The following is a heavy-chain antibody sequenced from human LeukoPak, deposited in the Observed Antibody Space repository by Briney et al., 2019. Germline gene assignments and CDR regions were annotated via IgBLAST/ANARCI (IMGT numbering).Heavy chain of an antibody. Sequence: GGSLRLSCAASGFIFTDYGMHWVRQAPGKGLEGLTFIRYDGSDKYYADSVKGRFTISRDNSKNTLYLQMNSLRAEDTAVYYCAKEAYYDFWSGYYIDYWGQGTLVTVSS. CDR3: AKEAYYDFWSGYYIDY. D-gene: IGHD3-3*01. CDR1: GFIFTDYG. CDR2: IRYDGSDK. V-gene: IGHV3-30*02. J-gene: IGHJ4*02.